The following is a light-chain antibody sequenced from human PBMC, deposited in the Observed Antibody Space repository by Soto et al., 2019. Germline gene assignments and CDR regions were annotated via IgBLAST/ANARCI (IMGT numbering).Light chain of an antibody. J-gene: IGKJ1*01. CDR2: GAS. CDR1: QSVSSIY. CDR3: QQYDSSPPT. Sequence: EIVMTQSPATLSLSPGERATLSCRASQSVSSIYLAWYQQKPGQAPRLLIYGASSRATGIPDRFSGSGSATDLTLTISRLEPEDFAVYFCQQYDSSPPTFGQGTKVDIK. V-gene: IGKV3-20*01.